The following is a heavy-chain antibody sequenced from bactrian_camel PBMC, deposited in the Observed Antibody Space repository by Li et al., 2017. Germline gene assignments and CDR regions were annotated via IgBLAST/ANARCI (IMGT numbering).Heavy chain of an antibody. CDR3: ATAY. V-gene: IGHV3S55*01. J-gene: IGHJ4*01. CDR1: ENTYGSDC. Sequence: HVQLVESGGGSVQAGGSLRLSCAASENTYGSDCMGWFRRAPGEEREDIATIRSDGRTSYADSVKGRFTISRDNAKNTLYLQMNSLKTEDTAVYYCATAYWGQGTQVTVS. CDR2: IRSDGRT.